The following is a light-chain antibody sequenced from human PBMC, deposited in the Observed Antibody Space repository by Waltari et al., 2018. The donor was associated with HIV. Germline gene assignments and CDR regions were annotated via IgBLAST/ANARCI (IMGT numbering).Light chain of an antibody. CDR2: DVN. CDR3: SAYAGGSNFV. Sequence: QSALTQPPSASGSAGQSVTISCTGGSDDVGRYDYVSWYQQHPGTAPKVIIYDVNERPSGVPDRFSCFKSGNTASLTVSGLQAEDEADYYCSAYAGGSNFVFGTGTKVTVV. CDR1: SDDVGRYDY. V-gene: IGLV2-8*01. J-gene: IGLJ1*01.